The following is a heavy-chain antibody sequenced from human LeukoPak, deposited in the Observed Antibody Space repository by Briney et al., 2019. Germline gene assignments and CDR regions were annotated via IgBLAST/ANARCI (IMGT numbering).Heavy chain of an antibody. Sequence: ASVKVSCKASGGTFSSYAISWVRQAPGQGLEWMGGIIPIFGTANYAQKFQGRVTITADESTSTAYMELSSLRSEDTAVYYCARVYPSGSWPSFDYWGQGTLVTVSS. D-gene: IGHD1-26*01. CDR2: IIPIFGTA. CDR1: GGTFSSYA. V-gene: IGHV1-69*13. J-gene: IGHJ4*02. CDR3: ARVYPSGSWPSFDY.